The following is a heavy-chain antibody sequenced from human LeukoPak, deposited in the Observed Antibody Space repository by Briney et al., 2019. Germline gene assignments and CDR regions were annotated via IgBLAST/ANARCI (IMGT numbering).Heavy chain of an antibody. CDR2: ISSSGSTI. D-gene: IGHD3-10*02. CDR1: GFTFSSYE. CDR3: AELGITMIGGV. V-gene: IGHV3-48*03. J-gene: IGHJ6*04. Sequence: GGSLRLSCAASGFTFSSYEMNWVRQAPGKGLEWVSYISSSGSTIYYADSVKGRFTIARDNAKNSRYLQMNSLRAEDTAVYYCAELGITMIGGVWGKGTTVTISS.